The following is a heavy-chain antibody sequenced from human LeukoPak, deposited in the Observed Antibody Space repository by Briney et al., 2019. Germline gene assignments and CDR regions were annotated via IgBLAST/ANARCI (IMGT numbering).Heavy chain of an antibody. D-gene: IGHD2-15*01. J-gene: IGHJ4*02. CDR2: ISTYNGNT. Sequence: GASVKVSCKASGYTFTSYDFSWVRQAPGQGLEWMGWISTYNGNTSYAQRFQGRVTMTTDTSTSTAYLELRSLRSDDTAVYYCARDSCSGGSCYVDYRGQGTLVTVSS. V-gene: IGHV1-18*01. CDR1: GYTFTSYD. CDR3: ARDSCSGGSCYVDY.